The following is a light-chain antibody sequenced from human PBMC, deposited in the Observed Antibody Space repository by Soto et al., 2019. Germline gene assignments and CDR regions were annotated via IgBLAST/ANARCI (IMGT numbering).Light chain of an antibody. V-gene: IGLV2-14*01. CDR3: CSYAGSYV. Sequence: QSVLTQPASVSGSPRQSITISCTGASSDVGSYTYVSWYQQHPGKAPKLMIYEVNNRPSGVSNRFSGSKSGNTASLTISGLQAEDEADYYCCSYAGSYVFGTGTKVTVL. CDR2: EVN. J-gene: IGLJ1*01. CDR1: SSDVGSYTY.